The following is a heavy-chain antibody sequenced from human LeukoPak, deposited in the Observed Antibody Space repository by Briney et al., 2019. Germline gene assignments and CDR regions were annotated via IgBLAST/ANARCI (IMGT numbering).Heavy chain of an antibody. CDR3: ATLTTVVTPFYFDY. CDR2: IYYSGST. V-gene: IGHV4-59*08. CDR1: GGSVSTHY. Sequence: PSETLSLTCTVSGGSVSTHYWSWIRQPPGKGLEWIGCIYYSGSTNYNPSLKSRVAISVDTSKNQFSLKLTSVTAADTAVYYCATLTTVVTPFYFDYWGQGTLVTVSS. J-gene: IGHJ4*02. D-gene: IGHD4-23*01.